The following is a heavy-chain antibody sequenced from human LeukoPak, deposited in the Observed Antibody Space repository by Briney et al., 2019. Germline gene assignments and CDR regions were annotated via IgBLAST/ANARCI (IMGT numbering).Heavy chain of an antibody. J-gene: IGHJ6*02. V-gene: IGHV4-34*01. CDR3: AREKVTSYFYSGLDV. D-gene: IGHD4-4*01. Sequence: SETLSLTCTISGGSFSTYYWTWIRQPPGKGLEWIGEINYSGSANYNPSLKSRVTISLDTSKNQFSLRLRSVTAADTAVYFCAREKVTSYFYSGLDVWGQGTTVTVSS. CDR1: GGSFSTYY. CDR2: INYSGSA.